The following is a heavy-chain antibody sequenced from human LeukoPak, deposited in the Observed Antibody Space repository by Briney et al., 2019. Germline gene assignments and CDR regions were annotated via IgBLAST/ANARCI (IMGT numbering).Heavy chain of an antibody. V-gene: IGHV4-34*01. CDR1: GGSFSGYY. CDR2: INHSGST. D-gene: IGHD5-12*01. Sequence: KPSETLSLTCAVYGGSFSGYYWSWIRQPPGKGLEWIGEINHSGSTNYNPSLKSRVTISVDTSKNQFSLKPSSVTAADTAVYYCARGYGGYEDYWGQGTLVTVSS. CDR3: ARGYGGYEDY. J-gene: IGHJ4*02.